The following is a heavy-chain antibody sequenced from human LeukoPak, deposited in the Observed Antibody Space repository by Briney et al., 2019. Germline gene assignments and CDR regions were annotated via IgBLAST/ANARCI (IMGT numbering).Heavy chain of an antibody. CDR1: GFTFSSYW. J-gene: IGHJ4*02. CDR2: IKQDGGEK. V-gene: IGHV3-7*01. Sequence: PGGSLRLSRAASGFTFSSYWMSWVRQAPGKGLEWVANIKQDGGEKYYVDSVKGRFTISRDNAQNSLYLQMNSLRAEDTAMYYCARDRPPSRPAAINYFDYWGQGTLVTVSS. D-gene: IGHD2-2*01. CDR3: ARDRPPSRPAAINYFDY.